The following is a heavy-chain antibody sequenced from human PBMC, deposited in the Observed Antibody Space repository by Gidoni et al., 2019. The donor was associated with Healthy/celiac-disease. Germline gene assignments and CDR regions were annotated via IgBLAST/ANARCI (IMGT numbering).Heavy chain of an antibody. CDR3: VVVTTRGIFS. J-gene: IGHJ5*02. CDR2: ISSSSSTI. V-gene: IGHV3-48*01. D-gene: IGHD5-12*01. Sequence: EVQLVASGGGWVQPGGSLRLAWAASGFPFSSYSMNWVRQAPGQGLEWVSYISSSSSTIYYADSVKGRFTISRDNAKNSLYLQMNSLRAEDTAVYYCVVVTTRGIFSWGQGTLVTVSS. CDR1: GFPFSSYS.